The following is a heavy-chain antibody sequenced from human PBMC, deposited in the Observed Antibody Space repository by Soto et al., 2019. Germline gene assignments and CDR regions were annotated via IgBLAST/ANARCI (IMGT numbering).Heavy chain of an antibody. V-gene: IGHV4-38-2*01. Sequence: SETLSLTCAVSGYSISSGYYWGWIRQPPGKGLEWIGTIYHSGSTFYNPSLKSRVTISVDTAKNQLSLKVNSVTAADTAVFYCERVDRSGWTPNFFDYWGQGALVTVSS. CDR3: ERVDRSGWTPNFFDY. D-gene: IGHD6-19*01. CDR1: GYSISSGYY. CDR2: IYHSGST. J-gene: IGHJ4*02.